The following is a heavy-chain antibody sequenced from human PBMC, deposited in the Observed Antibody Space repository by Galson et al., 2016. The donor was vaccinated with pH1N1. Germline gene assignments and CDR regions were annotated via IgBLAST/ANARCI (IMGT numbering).Heavy chain of an antibody. J-gene: IGHJ4*02. Sequence: SETLSLTCAVYGGSFSDHFWRWVRQPPGKGLEWIGEINQSGSTHYNPTLKSRVTISEDTSRNQLSLKLSSVTAADTAVYYCARWEITTVTKFDYWGQGALVTVSS. D-gene: IGHD4-17*01. V-gene: IGHV4-34*01. CDR3: ARWEITTVTKFDY. CDR2: INQSGST. CDR1: GGSFSDHF.